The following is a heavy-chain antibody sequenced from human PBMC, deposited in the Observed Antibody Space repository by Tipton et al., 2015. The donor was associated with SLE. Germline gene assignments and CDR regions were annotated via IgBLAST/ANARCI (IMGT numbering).Heavy chain of an antibody. CDR2: IYSGGST. CDR1: GFTFSSYA. D-gene: IGHD6-13*01. CDR3: AKHGAGTYFQH. V-gene: IGHV3-23*03. J-gene: IGHJ1*01. Sequence: SLRLSCGGFGFTFSSYAMSWVRQAPGKGLEWVSVIYSGGSTYYADSVKGRFTISRDNSKNTLHLQMNSLRAEDTAVYYCAKHGAGTYFQHWGQGTLVTVSS.